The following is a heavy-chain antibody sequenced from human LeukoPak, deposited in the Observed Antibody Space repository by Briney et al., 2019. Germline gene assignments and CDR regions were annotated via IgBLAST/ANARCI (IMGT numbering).Heavy chain of an antibody. CDR3: ARASGSYGDY. CDR1: GFTFSSYW. D-gene: IGHD1-26*01. J-gene: IGHJ4*02. CDR2: ISTDGSTT. V-gene: IGHV3-74*01. Sequence: GGSLRLSCAASGFTFSSYWMHWVRQAPGKGLVWVSRISTDGSTTTYADSVKGRFTISKDNAKNTVYLQMNSLRAEDTAVYYCARASGSYGDYWGQGTLVTVSS.